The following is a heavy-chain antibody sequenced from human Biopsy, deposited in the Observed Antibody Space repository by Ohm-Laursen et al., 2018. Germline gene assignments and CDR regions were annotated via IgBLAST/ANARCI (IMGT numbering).Heavy chain of an antibody. Sequence: ATVKISCKTSGYPFSNYYLFWVRQAPGQGLEWMGRINPNNGATVHAQKFKVRATMTRDTSMSTVYMELLNLKSDDTAVYYCARMEQPHDYWGQGTLVTVSS. CDR1: GYPFSNYY. V-gene: IGHV1-2*06. D-gene: IGHD1/OR15-1a*01. CDR2: INPNNGAT. J-gene: IGHJ4*02. CDR3: ARMEQPHDY.